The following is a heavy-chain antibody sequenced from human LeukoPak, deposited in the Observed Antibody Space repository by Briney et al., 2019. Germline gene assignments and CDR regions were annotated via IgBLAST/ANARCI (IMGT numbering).Heavy chain of an antibody. CDR1: GGSISSYY. D-gene: IGHD2-2*01. J-gene: IGHJ5*02. CDR2: IYYSGST. V-gene: IGHV4-59*01. CDR3: ARGEVVPAAAYNWFDP. Sequence: SETLSLTCTVSGGSISSYYWSWIRQPPGKGLEWIGYIYYSGSTNYNPSLKSRVTISVDTSKNQFSLKLSPVTAADTAVYYCARGEVVPAAAYNWFDPWGQGTLVTVSS.